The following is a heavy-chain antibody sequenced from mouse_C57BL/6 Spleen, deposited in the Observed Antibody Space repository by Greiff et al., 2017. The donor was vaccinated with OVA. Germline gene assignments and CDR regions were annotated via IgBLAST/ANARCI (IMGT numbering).Heavy chain of an antibody. CDR2: IRLKSDNYAT. Sequence: EVKLEESGGGLVQPGGSMKLSCVASGFTFSNYWMNWVRQSPEKGLEWVAQIRLKSDNYATHYAESVKGRFTISRDDSKSSVYLQMNNLRAEDTGIYYCTEYDGAWFAYWGQGTLVTVSA. J-gene: IGHJ3*01. D-gene: IGHD2-14*01. V-gene: IGHV6-3*01. CDR3: TEYDGAWFAY. CDR1: GFTFSNYW.